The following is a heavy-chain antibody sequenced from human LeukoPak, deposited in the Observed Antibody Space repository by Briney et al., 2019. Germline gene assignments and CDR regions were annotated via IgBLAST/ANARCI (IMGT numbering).Heavy chain of an antibody. V-gene: IGHV5-51*01. CDR3: ARVVMATPRAFDI. D-gene: IGHD5-24*01. CDR2: IYPGDSDT. Sequence: GESLKISCKGSGYSFTSYWIGWVRQMPGKGLEWMGIIYPGDSDTRYSPSFQGQVTISADKSISTAYLQWSSLKASDTAMYYCARVVMATPRAFDIWGQGAMVTVSS. CDR1: GYSFTSYW. J-gene: IGHJ3*02.